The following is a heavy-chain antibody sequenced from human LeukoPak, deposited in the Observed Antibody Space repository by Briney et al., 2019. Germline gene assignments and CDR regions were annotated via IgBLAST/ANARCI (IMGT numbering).Heavy chain of an antibody. D-gene: IGHD6-6*01. J-gene: IGHJ6*03. V-gene: IGHV3-66*02. CDR3: SSSSFVGSYYYMDV. CDR2: IYSGGST. Sequence: GGSLRLSCAASGFTVSSNYMSWVRQAPGKGLEWVSVIYSGGSTYYADSVKGRFTIYRDDSKNTLYLQMNSLRAEDTAVYLCSSSSFVGSYYYMDVWGKGTTVTVSS. CDR1: GFTVSSNY.